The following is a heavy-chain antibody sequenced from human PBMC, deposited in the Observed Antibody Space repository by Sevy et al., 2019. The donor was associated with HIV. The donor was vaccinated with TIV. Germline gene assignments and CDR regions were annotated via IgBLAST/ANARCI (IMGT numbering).Heavy chain of an antibody. J-gene: IGHJ4*02. Sequence: GGSLRLSCAASGFTFSKYSMSWVRQPPGKGLEWVSTLSFGCGEINYADSVKGRFTISRNNSKSSVYLQMNDLRPEDTAVYYCAREGCTKPHDYWGQGTLVTVSS. V-gene: IGHV3-23*01. CDR3: AREGCTKPHDY. CDR1: GFTFSKYS. CDR2: LSFGCGEI. D-gene: IGHD2-8*01.